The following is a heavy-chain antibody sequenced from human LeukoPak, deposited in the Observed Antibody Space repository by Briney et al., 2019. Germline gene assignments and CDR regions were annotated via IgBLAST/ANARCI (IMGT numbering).Heavy chain of an antibody. CDR3: ARYKGRGYKQPVDY. V-gene: IGHV4-59*01. CDR1: GGSISSYY. Sequence: SETLSLTCTVSGGSISSYYWSWIRQPPGKGLEWIGYIYYSGSTNYNPSLKSRVTISVDTSKNQFSLKLSSVTAADTAVYYCARYKGRGYKQPVDYWGQGTLVTVSS. D-gene: IGHD5-18*01. CDR2: IYYSGST. J-gene: IGHJ4*02.